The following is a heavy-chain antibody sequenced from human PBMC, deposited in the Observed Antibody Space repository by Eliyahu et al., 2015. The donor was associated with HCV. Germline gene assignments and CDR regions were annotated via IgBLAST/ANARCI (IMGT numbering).Heavy chain of an antibody. D-gene: IGHD3-10*01. J-gene: IGHJ4*02. CDR3: ARGHGRRVPTMVRGVIGY. CDR2: INHSGST. Sequence: QVQLQQWGAGLLKPSETLSLTCAVYGGSFSGFSWCWIRQPPGKGLEXIGEINHSGSTNYNPSLKSRVTISVDTSKNQFSLKLTSVTAADTAVYYCARGHGRRVPTMVRGVIGYWGQGTLVTVSS. V-gene: IGHV4-34*01. CDR1: GGSFSGFS.